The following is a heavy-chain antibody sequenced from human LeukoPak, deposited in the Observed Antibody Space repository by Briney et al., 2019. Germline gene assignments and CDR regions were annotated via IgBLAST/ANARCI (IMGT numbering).Heavy chain of an antibody. CDR1: GFTVSSNY. D-gene: IGHD2-21*02. CDR2: IYSGGTT. V-gene: IGHV3-66*01. J-gene: IGHJ4*02. CDR3: VRDRVVVTATFDC. Sequence: GGSLRLSCAASGFTVSSNYMSWVRQAPGKGLEWVSVIYSGGTTYYADSVKGRFTISRDNSKNTLYLQMSSLRAEDTAVYFCVRDRVVVTATFDCWGQGTLVTVSS.